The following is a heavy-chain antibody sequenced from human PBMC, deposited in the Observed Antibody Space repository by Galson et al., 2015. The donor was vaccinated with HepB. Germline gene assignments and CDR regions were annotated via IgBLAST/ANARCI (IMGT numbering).Heavy chain of an antibody. D-gene: IGHD1-14*01. V-gene: IGHV1-3*01. CDR1: GYTFTTYA. CDR3: ARGADNIDY. Sequence: SVKVSCKASGYTFTTYAIHGVRQAPGQRLEWMGWINAGNGNTEYSQKFQDRVTITKYASATTAYLELRSLTSADTAIYYCARGADNIDYWGQGTLVTVSS. J-gene: IGHJ4*02. CDR2: INAGNGNT.